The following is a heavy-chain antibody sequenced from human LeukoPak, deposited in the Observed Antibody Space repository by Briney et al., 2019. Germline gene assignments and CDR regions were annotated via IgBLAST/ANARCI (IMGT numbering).Heavy chain of an antibody. V-gene: IGHV3-48*01. D-gene: IGHD4-23*01. Sequence: PGGSLRLSCAASGFTFSSYSVNWVRQAPGKGLEWVSYISSSSSSTIYYADSVKGRFTISRDNAKNSLYLQMNSLRAEDTAVDYCAREIDYGGNSGFDYWGQGTLVTVSS. CDR3: AREIDYGGNSGFDY. J-gene: IGHJ4*02. CDR1: GFTFSSYS. CDR2: ISSSSSSTI.